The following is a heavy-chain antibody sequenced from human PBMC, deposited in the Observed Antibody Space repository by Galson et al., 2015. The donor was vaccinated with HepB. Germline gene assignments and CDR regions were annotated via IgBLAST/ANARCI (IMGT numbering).Heavy chain of an antibody. CDR1: GGSISSSGYS. CDR2: VYRSGST. D-gene: IGHD5-12*01. J-gene: IGHJ4*02. CDR3: ARVLATTGFDY. Sequence: LSLTCAVSGGSISSSGYSWSWIRQPPGKGLEWIGYVYRSGSTNYNPSLKSRVTISVDRPKNQFSLKVTSVTAADTAVYYCARVLATTGFDYWGQGTLVTVSS. V-gene: IGHV4-30-2*01.